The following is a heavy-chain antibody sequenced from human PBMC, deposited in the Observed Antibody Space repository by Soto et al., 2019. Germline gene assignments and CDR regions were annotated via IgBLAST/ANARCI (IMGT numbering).Heavy chain of an antibody. J-gene: IGHJ4*02. CDR3: SYGAKQYFDY. Sequence: KPGGSLRLSCVVSGLTVSNVWMNWVRQAPGKRLEWVGRIKSKTAGGTTDYAAPVKGRFTISRDESENTLFLHMNSLKTEDTAVYSCSYGAKQYFDYWGQGALVTVS. D-gene: IGHD4-17*01. CDR2: IKSKTAGGTT. CDR1: GLTVSNVW. V-gene: IGHV3-15*07.